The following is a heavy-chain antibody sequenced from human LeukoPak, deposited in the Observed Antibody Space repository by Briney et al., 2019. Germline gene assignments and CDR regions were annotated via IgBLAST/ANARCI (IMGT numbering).Heavy chain of an antibody. D-gene: IGHD6-13*01. J-gene: IGHJ4*02. Sequence: SETLSLTCAVYGGPFSGYYWSWIRQPPGKGLEWIGEINHSGSTNYNPSLKSRVTISVDTSKNQFSLKLSSVTAADTAVYYCARGPGAADDYWGQGTLVTVSS. V-gene: IGHV4-34*01. CDR2: INHSGST. CDR3: ARGPGAADDY. CDR1: GGPFSGYY.